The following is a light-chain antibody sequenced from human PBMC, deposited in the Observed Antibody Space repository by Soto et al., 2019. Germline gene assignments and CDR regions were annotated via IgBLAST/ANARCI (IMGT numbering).Light chain of an antibody. CDR3: SSYVASNNFVV. J-gene: IGLJ3*02. CDR1: SSDVGGYNY. Sequence: QSALTQPPSASGSPGQSVTLSCAGTSSDVGGYNYVSWYQQHPGKAPKLIIYEVSERPSGVPDRFSGSKSGNTASLTVSGLRAEDEADYYCSSYVASNNFVVFGGGTKLTVL. V-gene: IGLV2-8*01. CDR2: EVS.